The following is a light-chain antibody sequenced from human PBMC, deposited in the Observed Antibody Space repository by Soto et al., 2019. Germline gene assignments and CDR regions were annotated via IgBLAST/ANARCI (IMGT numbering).Light chain of an antibody. J-gene: IGKJ2*01. CDR1: QSVSSK. V-gene: IGKV3D-15*01. CDR2: DAS. CDR3: QQYNNWPPVYT. Sequence: EIVMTQSPATLSVSPGERATLSCRASQSVSSKLAWYQHKPGQAPRLLIYDASTRATGIPARFSGGGSGAKFTLNISSLQSEDFAVYYCQQYNNWPPVYTFGQGTKLDIK.